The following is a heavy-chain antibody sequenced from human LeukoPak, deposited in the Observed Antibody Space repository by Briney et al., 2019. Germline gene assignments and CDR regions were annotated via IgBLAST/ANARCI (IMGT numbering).Heavy chain of an antibody. CDR2: INPNSGGT. D-gene: IGHD3-3*01. Sequence: ASVKVSCKASGYTFTGYYMHWVRQAPGQGLEWMGWINPNSGGTNYAQKFQGRVTITMDTSISTAYMELSRLRSDDTAVYYCARDPRSKGKGFPGYMDVWGKGTTVTVSS. CDR1: GYTFTGYY. CDR3: ARDPRSKGKGFPGYMDV. V-gene: IGHV1-2*02. J-gene: IGHJ6*03.